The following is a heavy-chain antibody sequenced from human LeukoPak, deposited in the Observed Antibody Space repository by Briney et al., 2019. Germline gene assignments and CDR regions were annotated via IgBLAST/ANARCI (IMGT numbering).Heavy chain of an antibody. CDR1: GFAFSSYW. D-gene: IGHD5-18*01. J-gene: IGHJ4*02. V-gene: IGHV3-74*01. CDR2: INSDESST. Sequence: GGSLRLSCAASGFAFSSYWMHWVRQAPGKGLVWVSRINSDESSTNYADTVKGRFTISRDNAKNTLYLQMNSLRAEDTAVYYCARVVDTHFDYWGQGTLVTVSS. CDR3: ARVVDTHFDY.